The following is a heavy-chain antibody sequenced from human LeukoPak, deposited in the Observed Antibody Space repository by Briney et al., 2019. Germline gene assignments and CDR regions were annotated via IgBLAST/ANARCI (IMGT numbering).Heavy chain of an antibody. CDR3: ARTAYCGGDCYSPPDSPFDY. D-gene: IGHD2-21*02. Sequence: GGSLRLSCAASGFTFSSYWMSWVRQAPGKGLGWVSYISSSGSTIYYVGSVKGRFTISRDNAKNSLYLQMNSLRAEDTAVYYCARTAYCGGDCYSPPDSPFDYWGQGTLVTVSS. J-gene: IGHJ4*02. CDR2: ISSSGSTI. CDR1: GFTFSSYW. V-gene: IGHV3-48*04.